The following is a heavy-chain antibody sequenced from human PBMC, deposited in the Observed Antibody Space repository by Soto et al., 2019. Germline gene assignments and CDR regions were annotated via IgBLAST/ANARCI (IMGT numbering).Heavy chain of an antibody. V-gene: IGHV1-3*01. CDR2: INADNGNT. J-gene: IGHJ4*02. CDR3: ATEIDGTTVTSLDY. Sequence: GASVKVSCKASGYTFSGSVMHWVRQAPGQRPEWMGWINADNGNTKYSQKFQGRVTITRDTSASTAYMELSSLRSEDTTVYYCATEIDGTTVTSLDYWGQGTLVTVSS. CDR1: GYTFSGSV. D-gene: IGHD4-17*01.